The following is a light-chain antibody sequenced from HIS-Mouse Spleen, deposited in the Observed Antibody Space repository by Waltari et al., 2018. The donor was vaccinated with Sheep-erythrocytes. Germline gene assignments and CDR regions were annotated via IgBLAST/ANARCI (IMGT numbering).Light chain of an antibody. V-gene: IGKV1-39*01. Sequence: IQLTPSPSSLSASVGDRVTITCRASQSISSYLNSYQQKPGKAPKLLIYAASSLQSGVPSRFSGSGSGTDFTLTISSLQPEDFATYYCQQSYSTPPLTFGGGTKVEIK. CDR2: AAS. CDR3: QQSYSTPPLT. CDR1: QSISSY. J-gene: IGKJ4*01.